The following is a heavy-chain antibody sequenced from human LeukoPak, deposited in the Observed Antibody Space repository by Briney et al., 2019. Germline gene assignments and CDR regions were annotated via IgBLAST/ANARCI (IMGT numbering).Heavy chain of an antibody. Sequence: GGSLRLSCAASGFTFSSFAMHWVRQAPGKGLEWLTVISYDGGNKHYADSVEGRFTISRDNSKNTLYLQMNSLRAEDTAVYYCAKDRPLSGTYSCCYYYGMDVWGQGTTVAVS. J-gene: IGHJ6*02. D-gene: IGHD1-26*01. CDR2: ISYDGGNK. V-gene: IGHV3-30*18. CDR1: GFTFSSFA. CDR3: AKDRPLSGTYSCCYYYGMDV.